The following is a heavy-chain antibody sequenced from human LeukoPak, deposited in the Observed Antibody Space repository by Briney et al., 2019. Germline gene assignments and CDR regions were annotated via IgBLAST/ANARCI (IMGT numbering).Heavy chain of an antibody. CDR1: GFTFSSYA. D-gene: IGHD6-19*01. J-gene: IGHJ4*02. CDR3: ARGVRIAVAGNIDY. Sequence: GGPLRLSCAASGFTFSSYAMHWVRRAPGKGLEWVAVISYDGPNKNYADSVKGRFTISRDNSKNTLYLQMNSLRAEDTAVYYCARGVRIAVAGNIDYWGQGTLVTVSS. V-gene: IGHV3-30*04. CDR2: ISYDGPNK.